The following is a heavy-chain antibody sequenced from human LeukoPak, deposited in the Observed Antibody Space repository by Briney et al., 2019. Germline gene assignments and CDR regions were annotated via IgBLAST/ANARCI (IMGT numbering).Heavy chain of an antibody. CDR3: TRREDDTCYSDY. J-gene: IGHJ4*02. CDR1: GYNFIGYW. Sequence: GESLKISCKASGYNFIGYWIGWVRQMPGKGLEWVAIIYPGDSDIRYSPSFQGQVTISADKSISTAYLQWSSLKASDSAMYYCTRREDDTCYSDYWGQGTLVTVSS. CDR2: IYPGDSDI. V-gene: IGHV5-51*01. D-gene: IGHD3-9*01.